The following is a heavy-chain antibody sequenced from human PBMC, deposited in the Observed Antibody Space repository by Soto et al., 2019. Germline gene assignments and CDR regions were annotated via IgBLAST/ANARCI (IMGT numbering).Heavy chain of an antibody. D-gene: IGHD2-2*01. CDR1: GFTFSSYG. Sequence: QVQLVESGGGVVQPGRSLRLSCAASGFTFSSYGMHWVRQAPGKGLEWVAVIWYDGSNKYYADSVKGRFTISRDNSKNTLYLQMNSLRAEDTAVYYCARGYCSSTSCGRGFDPWGQGTLVNVSS. CDR3: ARGYCSSTSCGRGFDP. V-gene: IGHV3-33*01. CDR2: IWYDGSNK. J-gene: IGHJ5*02.